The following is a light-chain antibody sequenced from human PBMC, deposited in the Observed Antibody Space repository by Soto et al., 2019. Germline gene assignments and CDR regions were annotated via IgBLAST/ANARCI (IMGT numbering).Light chain of an antibody. V-gene: IGKV3-20*01. J-gene: IGKJ3*01. CDR3: QQYDASPLT. CDR2: AAS. CDR1: QTLSTNS. Sequence: EILMTQSPGTLSLSPGERATLSCRASQTLSTNSLAWYQQRLGQTPRLLIYAASTRDTDIPDRFNGSGSGTDFALTISRLEPEDFALYYCQQYDASPLTFGPGTKVD.